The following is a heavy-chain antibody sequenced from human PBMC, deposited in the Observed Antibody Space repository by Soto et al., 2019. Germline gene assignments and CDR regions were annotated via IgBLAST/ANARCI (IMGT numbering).Heavy chain of an antibody. CDR1: GGAISSGGYY. Sequence: QLQLQETGPGLVKPSQTLSLTCTFSGGAISSGGYYWSWIRQHPGKGLEWIGYIYYRESTHYNPYLNSRVTLSVDTHKNQSSQNLGSVTAADTAVYYCARTPLFWRQGTLVTVSS. V-gene: IGHV4-31*03. J-gene: IGHJ4*02. CDR3: ARTPLF. CDR2: IYYREST.